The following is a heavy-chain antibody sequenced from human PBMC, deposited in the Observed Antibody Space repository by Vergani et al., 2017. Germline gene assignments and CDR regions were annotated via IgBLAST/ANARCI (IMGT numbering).Heavy chain of an antibody. Sequence: EVQLVQSGAEVKTPGESLKISCKGSGYSFTSYWIGWVRQMPGKGLEWMGIIYPGDSDTRYSPSFQGQVTISADKSISTAYLQWSSLKASDTAMYYCARSNTANPYSSSWYVDYWGQGTLVTVSS. CDR1: GYSFTSYW. J-gene: IGHJ4*02. CDR3: ARSNTANPYSSSWYVDY. CDR2: IYPGDSDT. V-gene: IGHV5-51*03. D-gene: IGHD6-13*01.